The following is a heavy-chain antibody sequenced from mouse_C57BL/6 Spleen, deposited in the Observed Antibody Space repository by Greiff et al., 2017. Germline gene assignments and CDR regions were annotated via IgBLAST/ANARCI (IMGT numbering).Heavy chain of an antibody. V-gene: IGHV1-52*01. CDR3: ARSSRDDDGFAY. CDR1: GYTFTSYW. Sequence: QVQLQQPGAELVRPGSSVKLSCKASGYTFTSYWMHWVKQRPIQGLEWIGNIDPSDSETHYNQKFKDKATLTVDKSSSTAYMQLSSLTSEDSAVYYCARSSRDDDGFAYWGQGTLVTVAA. J-gene: IGHJ3*01. CDR2: IDPSDSET. D-gene: IGHD2-4*01.